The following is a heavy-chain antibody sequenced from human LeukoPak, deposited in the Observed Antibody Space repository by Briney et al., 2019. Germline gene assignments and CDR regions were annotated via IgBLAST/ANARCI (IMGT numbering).Heavy chain of an antibody. CDR2: IYYSGST. CDR1: GGSISSYY. V-gene: IGHV4-59*01. D-gene: IGHD3-10*01. CDR3: ASYGSGRRFDP. J-gene: IGHJ5*02. Sequence: SETLSLTCTVSGGSISSYYWSWIRQPPGKGLEWIGYIYYSGSTNYNPSLKSRVTISVDTSKNQFSLKLSSVTAADTAVYYCASYGSGRRFDPWGQGTLVTVSS.